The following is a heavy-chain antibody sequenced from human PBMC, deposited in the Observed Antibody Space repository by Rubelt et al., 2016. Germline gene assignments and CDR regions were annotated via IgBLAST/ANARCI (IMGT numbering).Heavy chain of an antibody. J-gene: IGHJ4*02. D-gene: IGHD6-19*01. CDR1: GFVFSSYG. CDR2: VRYDGRNK. CDR3: AKISSSAMWFFDY. V-gene: IGHV3-30*02. Sequence: QVQLVESGGGVVQPGGSLRLSCAASGFVFSSYGIHWVRQAPGKGLEWVASVRYDGRNKNYADSVRGRFTIPRDNSRNMVFLQMNSLRVEDTAVYYCAKISSSAMWFFDYWGQGTLVTVSS.